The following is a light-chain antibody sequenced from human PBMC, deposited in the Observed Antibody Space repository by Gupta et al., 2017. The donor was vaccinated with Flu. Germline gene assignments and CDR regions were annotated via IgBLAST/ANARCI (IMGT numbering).Light chain of an antibody. CDR1: QSVSSN. V-gene: IGKV3-15*01. J-gene: IGKJ4*01. CDR2: GAS. CDR3: QQYNNWPVT. Sequence: IVMPQSPATLSVSPGERATLSCRASQSVSSNLAWYQQKPGQAPRLLIYGASTRATGIPARFSGSGSGTEFTLTISSLQSEDFAVYYCQQYNNWPVTFGGGTKVEIK.